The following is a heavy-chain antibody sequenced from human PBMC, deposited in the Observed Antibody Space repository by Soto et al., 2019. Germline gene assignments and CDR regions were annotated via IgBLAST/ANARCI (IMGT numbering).Heavy chain of an antibody. V-gene: IGHV1-3*01. J-gene: IGHJ5*02. Sequence: ASVKVSCKASGYTFTSYAMHWVRQAPGQRLEWMGWINAGNGNTKYSQKFQGRVTITRDTSASTAYMELSSLRSEDTAVYYCARERFRFPNWFDPWGQGTLVTVSS. CDR3: ARERFRFPNWFDP. CDR2: INAGNGNT. CDR1: GYTFTSYA. D-gene: IGHD2-21*01.